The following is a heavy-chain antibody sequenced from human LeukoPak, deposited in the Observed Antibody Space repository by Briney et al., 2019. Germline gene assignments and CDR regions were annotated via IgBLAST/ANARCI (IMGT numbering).Heavy chain of an antibody. V-gene: IGHV4-39*07. D-gene: IGHD3-9*01. Sequence: SETLSLTCTVSGGSVSSGSYYWSWIRQPPGKGLEWIGEINHSGSTNYNPSLKSRVTISVDTSKNQFSLKLSSVTAADTAVYYCARLRYFDWLFRYYYGMDVWGQGTTVTVSS. CDR1: GGSVSSGSYY. CDR3: ARLRYFDWLFRYYYGMDV. J-gene: IGHJ6*02. CDR2: INHSGST.